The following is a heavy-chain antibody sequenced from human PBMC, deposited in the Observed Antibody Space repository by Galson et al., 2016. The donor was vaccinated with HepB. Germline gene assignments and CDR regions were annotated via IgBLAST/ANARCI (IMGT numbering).Heavy chain of an antibody. D-gene: IGHD3-22*01. J-gene: IGHJ4*02. CDR3: AKRDYSDSDGYLPLFDR. CDR2: TSGSGGST. Sequence: SLRLSCAASGFTFNKYAMNWVRQAPGKGLEWVSGTSGSGGSTYYADSVKGRFTISRDNSKNTLYLQMNSLRVDDTAVYYCAKRDYSDSDGYLPLFDRWGQGTLVTVSS. CDR1: GFTFNKYA. V-gene: IGHV3-23*01.